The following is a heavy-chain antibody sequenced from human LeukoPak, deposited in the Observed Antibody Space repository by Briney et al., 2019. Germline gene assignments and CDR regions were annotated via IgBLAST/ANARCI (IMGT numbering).Heavy chain of an antibody. CDR3: ARDWFGILTGYYIAWFDP. D-gene: IGHD3-9*01. CDR2: IYTSGST. CDR1: GGSISSYY. J-gene: IGHJ5*02. V-gene: IGHV4-4*07. Sequence: SETLSLTSTVSGGSISSYYWSWIRQPAGKGLEWIGRIYTSGSTNYNPSLKSRVTMSVDTTKNQFSLKLSSVTAADTAVYYRARDWFGILTGYYIAWFDPWGQGTLVTVSS.